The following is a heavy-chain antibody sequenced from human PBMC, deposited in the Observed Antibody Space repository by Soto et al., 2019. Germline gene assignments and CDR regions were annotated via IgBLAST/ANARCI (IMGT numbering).Heavy chain of an antibody. J-gene: IGHJ4*02. CDR2: IRDRPDRYTT. CDR3: TREAIQLWFVF. V-gene: IGHV3-72*01. Sequence: EVQLVESGGGLAQPGSSLTLSCAASGFTFRDHYMGWVRQAPGKGLEWVGRIRDRPDRYTTDYAPSVKDRFIISRNDTKIFLHLYLHSPNPEDSALYFCTREAIQLWFVFWGQGTLVTVSS. D-gene: IGHD5-18*01. CDR1: GFTFRDHY.